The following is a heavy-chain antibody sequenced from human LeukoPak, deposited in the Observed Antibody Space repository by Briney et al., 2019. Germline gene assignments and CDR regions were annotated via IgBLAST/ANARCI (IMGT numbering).Heavy chain of an antibody. CDR3: ARAKYYDFWSGYYSVLAGGPPNWFDP. CDR1: GGSISSSSYY. CDR2: IYYSGST. J-gene: IGHJ5*02. D-gene: IGHD3-3*01. V-gene: IGHV4-39*01. Sequence: SETLSLTCTVSGGSISSSSYYWGWIRQPPGKGLEWLGRIYYSGSTYYNPSLKSRVTISVYTSKNRFSLKLSSVTAADTAVYYCARAKYYDFWSGYYSVLAGGPPNWFDPWGQGTLVTVSS.